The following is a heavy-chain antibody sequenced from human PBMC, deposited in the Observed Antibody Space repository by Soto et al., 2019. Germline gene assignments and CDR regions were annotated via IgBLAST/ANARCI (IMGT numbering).Heavy chain of an antibody. J-gene: IGHJ3*02. V-gene: IGHV1-24*01. Sequence: ASVKVSCKVSGYTLTELSMHWVRQAPGKGLEWMGGFDTEDGETIYAQKFQGRVTMTEDTSTDTAYMELSSLRSEDTAVYYCATDLSGISAFDIWGQGTMVTVSS. CDR1: GYTLTELS. CDR2: FDTEDGET. D-gene: IGHD1-26*01. CDR3: ATDLSGISAFDI.